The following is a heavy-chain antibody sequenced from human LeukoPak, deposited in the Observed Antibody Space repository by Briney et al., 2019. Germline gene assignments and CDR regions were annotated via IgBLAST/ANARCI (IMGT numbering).Heavy chain of an antibody. D-gene: IGHD3-10*01. V-gene: IGHV5-51*01. Sequence: GESLKISCQASGYTFTTYWIGWVRQMPGKGLECMGIIYPDDSDTTYSPSFQGRVTISADKSFSTAYLQWSSLKASDTAIYYCARLGGDTYYFGSASYPNWYFDLWGRGTLVTVSP. CDR3: ARLGGDTYYFGSASYPNWYFDL. CDR2: IYPDDSDT. CDR1: GYTFTTYW. J-gene: IGHJ2*01.